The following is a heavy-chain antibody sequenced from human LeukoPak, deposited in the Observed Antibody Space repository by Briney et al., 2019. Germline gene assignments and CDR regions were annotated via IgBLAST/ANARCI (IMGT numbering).Heavy chain of an antibody. Sequence: GGSLRLSCAASGFTFSSYAMSWVRQAPGKGLEWISAISGSGGSTYYAGSVKGRFTISRDNSKNTLYLQMNSLRAEDTAVYYCAKIPYSSGWVQNWFDPWGQGTLVTVSS. CDR3: AKIPYSSGWVQNWFDP. CDR1: GFTFSSYA. CDR2: ISGSGGST. V-gene: IGHV3-23*01. J-gene: IGHJ5*02. D-gene: IGHD6-19*01.